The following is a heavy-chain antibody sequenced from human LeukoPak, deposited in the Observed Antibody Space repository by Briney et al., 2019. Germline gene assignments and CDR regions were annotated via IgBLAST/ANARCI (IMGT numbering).Heavy chain of an antibody. CDR1: GYTFTSYG. CDR3: AITPRRRYCSSTSCPSSSYYMDV. V-gene: IGHV1-18*01. Sequence: GASVKVSCKASGYTFTSYGISWVRQAPGQGLEWMGWISAYNGNTNYAQKLQGRVTMTTDTSTSTAYMELRSLRSDDTAVYYCAITPRRRYCSSTSCPSSSYYMDVWGKGTTVTVS. D-gene: IGHD2-2*01. CDR2: ISAYNGNT. J-gene: IGHJ6*03.